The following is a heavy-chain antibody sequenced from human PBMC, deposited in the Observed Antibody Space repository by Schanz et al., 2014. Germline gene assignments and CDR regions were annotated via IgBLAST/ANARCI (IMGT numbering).Heavy chain of an antibody. CDR2: INTGSNYI. Sequence: EVQLVESGGGLVQPGGSLRLSCAASGFTFGDYAMTWVRQAPGKGLEWISFINTGSNYINYADSVKGRFTISRDNAKNSLFLQLNSLRADDTAVYYCARVALPGYSSPRDAFDIWGQGTMVTVSS. V-gene: IGHV3-48*01. CDR3: ARVALPGYSSPRDAFDI. J-gene: IGHJ3*02. CDR1: GFTFGDYA. D-gene: IGHD5-18*01.